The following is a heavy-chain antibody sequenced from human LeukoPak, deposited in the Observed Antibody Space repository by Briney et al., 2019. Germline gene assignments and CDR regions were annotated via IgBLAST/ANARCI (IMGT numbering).Heavy chain of an antibody. D-gene: IGHD2-15*01. J-gene: IGHJ6*03. V-gene: IGHV4-39*07. Sequence: PSETLCLTCTVSGGSISSSSYYWGWIRQPPGKGLEWIGSINYSGSTYYNPSLKSRVTISVDRSKNQFSLKLSPVTAADTAVYYCARGYCSGGSCYSSYYYSYMDVWGKGTTVTISS. CDR1: GGSISSSSYY. CDR2: INYSGST. CDR3: ARGYCSGGSCYSSYYYSYMDV.